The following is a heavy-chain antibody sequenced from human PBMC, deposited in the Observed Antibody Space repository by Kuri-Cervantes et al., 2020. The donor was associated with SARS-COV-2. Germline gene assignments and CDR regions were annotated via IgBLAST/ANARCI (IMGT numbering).Heavy chain of an antibody. CDR3: ATPGHWLNDAFDI. CDR1: GFTFDDYG. J-gene: IGHJ3*02. Sequence: GGSLRLSCAASGFTFDDYGMSWVRQAPGKGLEWVSGINWNGGSTGYADSVKGRFTISRDNSKNTLYLQMNSLRAEDTAVYYCATPGHWLNDAFDIWGQGTMVTVSS. V-gene: IGHV3-20*04. CDR2: INWNGGST. D-gene: IGHD6-19*01.